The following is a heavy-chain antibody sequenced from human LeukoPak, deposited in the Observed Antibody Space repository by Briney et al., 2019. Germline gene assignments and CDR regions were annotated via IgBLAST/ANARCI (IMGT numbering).Heavy chain of an antibody. J-gene: IGHJ4*02. CDR2: ISGSGGST. CDR1: GFTFSSYA. D-gene: IGHD3-10*01. Sequence: QAGGSLRLSCAASGFTFSSYAMSWVRQAPGKGLEWVSAISGSGGSTYYADSVKGRFTISRDNSKNTLYLQMNSLRAEDTAVYYCARNMVRGAIASLGFDYWGQGTLVTVSS. CDR3: ARNMVRGAIASLGFDY. V-gene: IGHV3-23*01.